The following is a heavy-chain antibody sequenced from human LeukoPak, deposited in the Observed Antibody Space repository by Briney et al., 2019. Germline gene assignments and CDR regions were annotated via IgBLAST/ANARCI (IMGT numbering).Heavy chain of an antibody. D-gene: IGHD3-22*01. CDR2: IIPIFGTA. CDR1: GGTFSTYD. Sequence: ASVKVSCKASGGTFSTYDISWVRQAPGQGLEWMGGIIPIFGTANYAQKFQGRVTITADESTSTAYMELSSLRSEDTAVYYCARVSDYYDSSGYLQSSYFDYWGQGTLVTVSS. V-gene: IGHV1-69*13. CDR3: ARVSDYYDSSGYLQSSYFDY. J-gene: IGHJ4*02.